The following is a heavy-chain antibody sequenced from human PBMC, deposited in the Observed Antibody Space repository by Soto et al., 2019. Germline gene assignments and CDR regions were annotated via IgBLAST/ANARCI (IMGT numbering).Heavy chain of an antibody. CDR1: GGSFSGYY. J-gene: IGHJ3*02. CDR3: AREGITIFGVVISDAFDI. D-gene: IGHD3-3*01. CDR2: INHSGST. Sequence: PSETLSLTCAVYGGSFSGYYWSWIRQPPGKGLEWIGEINHSGSTNYNPSLKSRVTISVDTSKSQFSLKLSSVTAADTAVYYCAREGITIFGVVISDAFDIWGQGTMVTVS. V-gene: IGHV4-34*01.